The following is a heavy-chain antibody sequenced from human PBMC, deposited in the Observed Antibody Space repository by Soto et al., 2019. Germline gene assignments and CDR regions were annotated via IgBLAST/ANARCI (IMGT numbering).Heavy chain of an antibody. D-gene: IGHD2-21*02. CDR1: GDTFTEYY. Sequence: QVQLMQSGAEVKKPGASVKVSCKASGDTFTEYYIHWVRQAPGQGLEWMGTVNPSGGHTTYAQHFGGRVTMTRDTATSTLYMELTSLTSEDTAVYYCARGGHVVVVTAALDYWGQGTLVTVSS. CDR3: ARGGHVVVVTAALDY. CDR2: VNPSGGHT. J-gene: IGHJ4*02. V-gene: IGHV1-46*01.